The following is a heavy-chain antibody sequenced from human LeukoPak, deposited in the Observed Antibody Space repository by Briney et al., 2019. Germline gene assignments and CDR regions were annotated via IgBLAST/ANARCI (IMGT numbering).Heavy chain of an antibody. CDR3: ARHIGGGIEDMDV. D-gene: IGHD3-16*02. CDR1: GGSITSYD. V-gene: IGHV4-4*07. Sequence: SETLSLTCTVSGGSITSYDWSWIRQPAGKGLEWIGRIYTSGSTKYNPSLKSRVSMSLDTSKNRFSLNVSSVTAADTAVYYCARHIGGGIEDMDVWGKGTKVTVSS. J-gene: IGHJ6*03. CDR2: IYTSGST.